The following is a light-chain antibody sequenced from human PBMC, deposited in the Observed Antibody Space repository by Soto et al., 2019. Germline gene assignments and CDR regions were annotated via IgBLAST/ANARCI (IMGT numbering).Light chain of an antibody. Sequence: DIQMTQSPSSLSASVGDRVTITCRASQSISSYLNWYQQKPGKAPKHLIYAASSLQSGVPSRFSGSGSGTDFTLTISSLQPEDFATYFYQQSYSLRGTFGQGTKVEIK. V-gene: IGKV1-39*01. CDR2: AAS. J-gene: IGKJ1*01. CDR3: QQSYSLRGT. CDR1: QSISSY.